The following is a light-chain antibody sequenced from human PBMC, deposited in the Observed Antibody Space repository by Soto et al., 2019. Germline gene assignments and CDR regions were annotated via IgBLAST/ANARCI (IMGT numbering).Light chain of an antibody. Sequence: QSVLTQPPSMSGAPGQRVTISCTGSNSNIGAGYDVHWYQQLPGTAPKLLLYGNTNRPSGVPDRFSGSQSGTSASLAITGLQADDEADYYCQSYDSSLSGSVFGGGTQLTVL. CDR1: NSNIGAGYD. CDR3: QSYDSSLSGSV. CDR2: GNT. V-gene: IGLV1-40*01. J-gene: IGLJ2*01.